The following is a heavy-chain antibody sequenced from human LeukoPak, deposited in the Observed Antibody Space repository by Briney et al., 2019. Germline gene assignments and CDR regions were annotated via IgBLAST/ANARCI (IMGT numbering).Heavy chain of an antibody. D-gene: IGHD2-15*01. CDR2: ISSSSSYI. CDR1: GFTFSSYS. J-gene: IGHJ4*02. CDR3: AIFGGVAATLGGRINDC. V-gene: IGHV3-21*01. Sequence: GGSLRLSCAASGFTFSSYSMNWVRQAPGKGLEWVSSISSSSSYIYYADSVKGRFTISRDNAKNSLYLQMNSLRAEDTAVYYCAIFGGVAATLGGRINDCWGQGTLVTVSS.